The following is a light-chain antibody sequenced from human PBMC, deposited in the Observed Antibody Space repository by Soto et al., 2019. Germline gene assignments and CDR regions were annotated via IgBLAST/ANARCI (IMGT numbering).Light chain of an antibody. CDR3: GTWDASLDSVM. CDR1: NSNIGSNF. Sequence: QSALTQPPSVSAAPGQKVTILCSGSNSNIGSNFVSWYQQVPGTAPKLLVYEEDQRPSCTPDRFSGSKSGTSATLAITGLHLGDEAHYDCGTWDASLDSVMFGGGTKLTVL. CDR2: EED. V-gene: IGLV1-51*02. J-gene: IGLJ3*02.